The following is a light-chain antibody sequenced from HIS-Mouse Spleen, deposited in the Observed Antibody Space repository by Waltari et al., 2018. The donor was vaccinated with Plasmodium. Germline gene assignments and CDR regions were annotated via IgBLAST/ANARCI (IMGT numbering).Light chain of an antibody. CDR3: QSYDSSLSGSV. CDR1: SSNIGAGYD. J-gene: IGLJ2*01. V-gene: IGLV1-40*01. Sequence: QSVLTQPPSVSGAPGQRVTISCTGSSSNIGAGYDVHWYQQLPGTAPKLLIYGNSKRPSGVPDRFAGSKSGTSAYLAITGFLAEDEADYYCQSYDSSLSGSVFGGGTKLTVL. CDR2: GNS.